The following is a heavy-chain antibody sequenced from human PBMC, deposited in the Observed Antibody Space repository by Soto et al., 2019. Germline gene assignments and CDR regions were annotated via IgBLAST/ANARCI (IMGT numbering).Heavy chain of an antibody. D-gene: IGHD3-3*01. CDR3: ARVRSNLFDY. Sequence: PSETLSLTCTVSGDSISTFYWSWIRQPPGKGLEWIGYIHYSGSTNYNPSLKSQVIISVDTSKNQFSLKLSSVTAADTAVYFCARVRSNLFDYWGPGTLVTVSS. J-gene: IGHJ4*02. CDR2: IHYSGST. V-gene: IGHV4-59*01. CDR1: GDSISTFY.